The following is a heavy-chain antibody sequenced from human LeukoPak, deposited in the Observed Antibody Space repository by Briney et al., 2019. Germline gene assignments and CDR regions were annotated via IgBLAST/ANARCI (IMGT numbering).Heavy chain of an antibody. CDR3: ETLGESRGVDNWFVS. D-gene: IGHD5-24*01. CDR2: IFYTGST. Sequence: SETLSLTCSLSGGSMSTIDYGWGWIRQPPGKGLEWIGSIFYTGSTYYNPSLKSRVTMSFDTYKNQFSLKLTSVTAADTAVYYRETLGESRGVDNWFVSWGQGTLATVSS. V-gene: IGHV4-39*01. CDR1: GGSMSTIDYG. J-gene: IGHJ5*01.